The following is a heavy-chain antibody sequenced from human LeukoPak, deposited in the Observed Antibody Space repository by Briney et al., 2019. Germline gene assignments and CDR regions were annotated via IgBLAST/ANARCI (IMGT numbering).Heavy chain of an antibody. J-gene: IGHJ4*02. CDR3: ARASGGSCYSNFGY. V-gene: IGHV3-30*04. CDR1: GFTFSSYA. Sequence: PGRSLRLSCAASGFTFSSYAMHWVRQAPGKGLEWVAVISYDGSNKYYADSVKGRFTISRDNSKNTLYLQMNSLRAEDTAVYYCARASGGSCYSNFGYWGQGTLVTVSS. D-gene: IGHD2-15*01. CDR2: ISYDGSNK.